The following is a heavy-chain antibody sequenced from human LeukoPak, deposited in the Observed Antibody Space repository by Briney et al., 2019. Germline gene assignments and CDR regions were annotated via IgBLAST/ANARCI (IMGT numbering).Heavy chain of an antibody. CDR1: GYSFTSYW. CDR2: IYPDDSDT. Sequence: GESLKISCKGSGYSFTSYWIGWVRQMPGKGLEWMEIIYPDDSDTKYSPSFQGQVTISADKSISTAYLQWSSLKASDTAMYYCARPPYTSSSDAFDIWGQGTMVTVSS. J-gene: IGHJ3*02. CDR3: ARPPYTSSSDAFDI. D-gene: IGHD6-13*01. V-gene: IGHV5-51*01.